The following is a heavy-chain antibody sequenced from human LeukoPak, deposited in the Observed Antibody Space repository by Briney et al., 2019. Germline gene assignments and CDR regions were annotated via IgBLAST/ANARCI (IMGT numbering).Heavy chain of an antibody. Sequence: SVKVSCKASGGTFSGYAISWVRQAPGQGLEWMGGIIPIFGTANYAQKFQGRVTITADESTSTAYMELSSLRSEDTAVYYCARDLIETIFGVVIIGGWFDPWGQGTLVTVSS. J-gene: IGHJ5*02. CDR1: GGTFSGYA. D-gene: IGHD3-3*01. CDR3: ARDLIETIFGVVIIGGWFDP. V-gene: IGHV1-69*13. CDR2: IIPIFGTA.